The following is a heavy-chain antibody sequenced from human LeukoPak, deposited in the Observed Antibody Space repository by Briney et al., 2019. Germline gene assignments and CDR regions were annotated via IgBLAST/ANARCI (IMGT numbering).Heavy chain of an antibody. Sequence: SQTLSLTCAISGDSVSSNSAAWNWIRQSPSRGLEWLGRTYYRSKWYNDYAVSVKSRITINPDTSKNQFSLQLNSVTPEDTAVYYCAREGGIAAAARRGSSYYYGMDVWGQGTTVTVSS. J-gene: IGHJ6*02. V-gene: IGHV6-1*01. CDR1: GDSVSSNSAA. CDR3: AREGGIAAAARRGSSYYYGMDV. CDR2: TYYRSKWYN. D-gene: IGHD6-13*01.